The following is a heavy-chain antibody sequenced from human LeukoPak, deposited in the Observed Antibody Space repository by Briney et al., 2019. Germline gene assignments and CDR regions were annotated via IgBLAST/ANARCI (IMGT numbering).Heavy chain of an antibody. J-gene: IGHJ4*02. CDR1: GFTFSSYW. D-gene: IGHD5-18*01. CDR3: ARDGYSYGQGGIYY. V-gene: IGHV3-74*01. Sequence: GGSLRLSCAASGFTFSSYWMHWVRQAPEKGLVWVSRINTDGSSTSYADSVKGRFTISRDNAKNTLYLQMNSLRAEDTAVYYCARDGYSYGQGGIYYWGQGTLVTVSS. CDR2: INTDGSST.